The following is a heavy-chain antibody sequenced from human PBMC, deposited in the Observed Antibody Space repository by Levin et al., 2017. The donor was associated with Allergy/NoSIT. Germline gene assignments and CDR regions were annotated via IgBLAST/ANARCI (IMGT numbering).Heavy chain of an antibody. CDR2: VSANGYEK. D-gene: IGHD1-26*01. V-gene: IGHV3-30*03. CDR3: VTDEVGVANYFVY. CDR1: GFTFRNFA. J-gene: IGHJ4*02. Sequence: PGGSLRLSCAASGFTFRNFAMHWVRQAPGKGLEWVTTVSANGYEKYYMDSVKDRFAVSRDNPQNMVFLQLNSLTTEDTAVYFCVTDEVGVANYFVYWGQGALVTVSS.